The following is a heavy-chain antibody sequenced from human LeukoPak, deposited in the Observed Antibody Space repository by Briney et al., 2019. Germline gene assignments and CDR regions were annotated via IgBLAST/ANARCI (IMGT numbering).Heavy chain of an antibody. Sequence: SETLSLTCTVSGGSISSGGYFWTWIRQHPGKGLEWIGHIYYTGSTYYNPSLKSRVTISVDTSKNQFSLMLSSVTAADTAVYYCARGYDFWSGPYYYYYYGMDVWGQGTTVTVSS. J-gene: IGHJ6*02. V-gene: IGHV4-31*03. CDR3: ARGYDFWSGPYYYYYYGMDV. D-gene: IGHD3-3*01. CDR2: IYYTGST. CDR1: GGSISSGGYF.